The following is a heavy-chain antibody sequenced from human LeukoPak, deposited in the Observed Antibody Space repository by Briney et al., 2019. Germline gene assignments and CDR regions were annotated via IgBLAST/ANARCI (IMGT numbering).Heavy chain of an antibody. D-gene: IGHD2-2*01. V-gene: IGHV4-34*01. J-gene: IGHJ4*02. CDR1: GGSFSGYY. CDR3: AREGNPKGLVPAAIDFRLDY. CDR2: INHSGST. Sequence: SETLSLTCAVYGGSFSGYYWSWIRQPPGKGLEWIGEINHSGSTNYNPSLKSRVTISVDTFKNQFSLKLSSVTAADTAVYYCAREGNPKGLVPAAIDFRLDYWGQGTLVTVSS.